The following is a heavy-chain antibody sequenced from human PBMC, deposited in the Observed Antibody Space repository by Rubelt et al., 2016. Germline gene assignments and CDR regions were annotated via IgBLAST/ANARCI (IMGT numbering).Heavy chain of an antibody. Sequence: EVQLLESGGGLVQPGGSLRLSCAASGFTFSSYWMHWVRQAPGKGLVWVSRINSDGSSTSYADSVKGRFTISRDNAKNTLYLQMNSLRAEDTAVYYCARVPLRFKRDALDIWGQGTMVTVSS. CDR1: GFTFSSYW. J-gene: IGHJ3*02. V-gene: IGHV3-74*02. CDR2: INSDGSST. D-gene: IGHD3-3*01. CDR3: ARVPLRFKRDALDI.